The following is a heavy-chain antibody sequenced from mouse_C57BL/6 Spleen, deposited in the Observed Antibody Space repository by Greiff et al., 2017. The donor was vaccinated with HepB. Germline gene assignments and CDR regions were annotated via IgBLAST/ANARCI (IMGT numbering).Heavy chain of an antibody. J-gene: IGHJ2*01. Sequence: VQLQQPGAELVRPGTSVKLSCKASGYTFTSYWMHWVKQRPGQGLEWIGVIDPSDSYTNYNQKFKGKATLTVDTSSSTAYMQLSSLTSEDSAVYYCARSITTVVVFDYWGQGTTLTVSS. CDR3: ARSITTVVVFDY. D-gene: IGHD1-1*01. CDR2: IDPSDSYT. V-gene: IGHV1-59*01. CDR1: GYTFTSYW.